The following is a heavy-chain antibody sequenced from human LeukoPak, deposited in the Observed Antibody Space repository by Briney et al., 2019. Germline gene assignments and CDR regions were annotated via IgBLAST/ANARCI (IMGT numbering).Heavy chain of an antibody. CDR2: INRSGTI. Sequence: PSETLSLNCAVYGESFKTYYWTWIRQAPGKGLEWIGEINRSGTINYSPSLESRVTMSVDTSKNQLSLTLTSVTAADTAVYFCTATPYTDGPLINWGQGTLVTVSS. CDR3: TATPYTDGPLIN. D-gene: IGHD5-24*01. V-gene: IGHV4-34*01. J-gene: IGHJ4*02. CDR1: GESFKTYY.